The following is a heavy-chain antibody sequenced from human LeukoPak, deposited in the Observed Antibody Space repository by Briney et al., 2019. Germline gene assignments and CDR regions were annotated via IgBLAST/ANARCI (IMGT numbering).Heavy chain of an antibody. CDR3: ARVSDSTPDEGS. CDR2: ISPSGSHK. CDR1: RFTFSSYI. J-gene: IGHJ5*01. Sequence: GGSLRLSCAASRFTFSSYIMNWVRQAPGKGLEWVSSISPSGSHKYYADSVKGRFTISRDNAKNSVSLQMNSLRAEDTAVYYCARVSDSTPDEGSWGQGTLVTVSS. V-gene: IGHV3-21*01. D-gene: IGHD3-22*01.